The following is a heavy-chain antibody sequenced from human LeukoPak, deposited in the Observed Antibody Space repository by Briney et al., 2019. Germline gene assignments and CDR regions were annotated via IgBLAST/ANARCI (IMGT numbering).Heavy chain of an antibody. V-gene: IGHV4-61*02. Sequence: SETLSHTCTVSGGSISSGSYYWSWIRQPAGKGLEWIGRICTSGSTNYNPSLKSRVTISVDTSKNQFSLKLSSVTAADTAVYYCARDRAYDYVWGSYRYIWFDPWGQGTLVTVSS. CDR2: ICTSGST. J-gene: IGHJ5*02. CDR1: GGSISSGSYY. CDR3: ARDRAYDYVWGSYRYIWFDP. D-gene: IGHD3-16*02.